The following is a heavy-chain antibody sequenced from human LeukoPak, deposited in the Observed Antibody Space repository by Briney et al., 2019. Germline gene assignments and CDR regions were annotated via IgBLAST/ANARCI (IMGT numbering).Heavy chain of an antibody. J-gene: IGHJ4*02. CDR1: GGSISISTYC. Sequence: SETLSLTCTVSGGSISISTYCWGWIRQPPWKGLEWIVSIYYSRSTYYNPSLNSRVTISVGTSKIQYSLRLSSVTAADTAVYYCARHVGYTLFDYWGQGTLVTVSS. V-gene: IGHV4-39*01. D-gene: IGHD5-12*01. CDR2: IYYSRST. CDR3: ARHVGYTLFDY.